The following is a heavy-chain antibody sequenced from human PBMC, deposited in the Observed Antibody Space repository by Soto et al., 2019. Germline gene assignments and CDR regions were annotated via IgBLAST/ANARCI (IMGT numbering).Heavy chain of an antibody. CDR3: AKDFTTHYYGMDV. CDR2: ISSNGENT. V-gene: IGHV3-23*01. D-gene: IGHD3-22*01. Sequence: QPGGSLRLSCAASRFTSGYHAMNWVRQAPGKGLEWVSTISSNGENTHYADSVKGRFIISSDNSSNTVALQMNSLRAEDTAVYYCAKDFTTHYYGMDVWGQGTTVTVSS. J-gene: IGHJ6*02. CDR1: RFTSGYHA.